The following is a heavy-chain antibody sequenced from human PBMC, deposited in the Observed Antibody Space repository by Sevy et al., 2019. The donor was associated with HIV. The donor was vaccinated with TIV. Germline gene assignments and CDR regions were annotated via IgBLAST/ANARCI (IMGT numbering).Heavy chain of an antibody. D-gene: IGHD2-2*01. CDR2: ISSRSSYI. Sequence: GGSLRLSCAASGFTLSDSGVHWVRQAPGKGLEWVSSISSRSSYIHYADSVRGRFTISRDNAKNSLYLQMNSLRVDDTAVYFCARDGGCSSTSCLLYFDSWGQGALVTVSS. CDR1: GFTLSDSG. CDR3: ARDGGCSSTSCLLYFDS. V-gene: IGHV3-21*01. J-gene: IGHJ4*02.